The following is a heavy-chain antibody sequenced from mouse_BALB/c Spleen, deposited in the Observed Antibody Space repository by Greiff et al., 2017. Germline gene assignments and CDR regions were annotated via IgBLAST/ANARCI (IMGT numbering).Heavy chain of an antibody. CDR3: ARELSLYAMDY. CDR2: IYPGDGDT. J-gene: IGHJ4*01. Sequence: QVQLQQSGAELVRPGSSVKISCKASGYAFSSYWMNWVKQRPGQGLEWIGQIYPGDGDTNYNGKFKGKATLTADKSSSTAYMQLSSLTSEDSAVYFCARELSLYAMDYWGQGTSVTVSS. CDR1: GYAFSSYW. D-gene: IGHD4-1*01. V-gene: IGHV1-80*01.